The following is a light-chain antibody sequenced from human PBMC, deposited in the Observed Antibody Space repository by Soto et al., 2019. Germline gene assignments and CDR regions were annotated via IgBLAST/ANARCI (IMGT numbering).Light chain of an antibody. Sequence: QCALTQPASVCGSPGQSITISCTGTSSDVGGYNYVSWYQQHPGKAPKLMIYEVSNRPSGVSNRFSGSKSGNTASLTISGLQAEDEADYYCSSYTSSSTQVFGGGTKLTVL. J-gene: IGLJ2*01. CDR3: SSYTSSSTQV. CDR1: SSDVGGYNY. CDR2: EVS. V-gene: IGLV2-14*01.